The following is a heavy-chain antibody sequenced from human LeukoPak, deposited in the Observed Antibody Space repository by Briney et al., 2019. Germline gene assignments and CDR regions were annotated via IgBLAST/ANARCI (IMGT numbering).Heavy chain of an antibody. CDR3: ARGAGLGYCSSTSCPNWFDP. J-gene: IGHJ5*02. Sequence: AASVKVSCKASGGTFSSYAISWVRQAPGQGLEWMGGIIPIFGTANYAQKFQGRVTITTDESTSTAYMELSSLRSEDTAVYYCARGAGLGYCSSTSCPNWFDPWGQGTLVTVS. CDR2: IIPIFGTA. CDR1: GGTFSSYA. V-gene: IGHV1-69*05. D-gene: IGHD2-2*01.